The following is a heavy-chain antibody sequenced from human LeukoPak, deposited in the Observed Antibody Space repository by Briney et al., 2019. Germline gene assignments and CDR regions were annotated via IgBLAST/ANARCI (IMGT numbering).Heavy chain of an antibody. V-gene: IGHV4-59*08. Sequence: PETLSLTCTVSGGSISSYYSRWIWQPPGKGLERIGYIYYSGSTNYNPSLKSRVTISVDTSKNQFSLKLSSVTAADTAVYDCARLLTGYYGSGSYIWFDPWGQGTLVTVSS. D-gene: IGHD3-10*01. CDR3: ARLLTGYYGSGSYIWFDP. CDR1: GGSISSYY. CDR2: IYYSGST. J-gene: IGHJ5*02.